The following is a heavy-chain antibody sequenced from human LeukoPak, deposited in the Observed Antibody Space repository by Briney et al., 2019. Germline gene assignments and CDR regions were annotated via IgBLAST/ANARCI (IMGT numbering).Heavy chain of an antibody. CDR1: GFTFSSYA. Sequence: GGSLRLSCAASGFTFSSYAMSWVRQAPGKGLEWVSGISDSGTGTYYADSVKVRFTISRDNSKNTLFLQMNSLRAEDTAVYYCAKDHIRRDGYSDFDYWGQGTLVTVSS. CDR2: ISDSGTGT. V-gene: IGHV3-23*01. J-gene: IGHJ4*02. D-gene: IGHD5-24*01. CDR3: AKDHIRRDGYSDFDY.